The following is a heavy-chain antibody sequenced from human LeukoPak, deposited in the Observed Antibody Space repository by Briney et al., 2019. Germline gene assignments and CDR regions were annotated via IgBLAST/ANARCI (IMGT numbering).Heavy chain of an antibody. CDR3: ARGDGWFDP. CDR1: GGSISSSSYY. Sequence: PSETLSLTCIVSGGSISSSSYYWGWIRQPPGKGLEWIGSIYYSGSTYYNPSLKSRVTISVDTSKNQFSLKLSSVTAADTAVYYCARGDGWFDPWGQGTLVTVSS. CDR2: IYYSGST. V-gene: IGHV4-39*07. J-gene: IGHJ5*02.